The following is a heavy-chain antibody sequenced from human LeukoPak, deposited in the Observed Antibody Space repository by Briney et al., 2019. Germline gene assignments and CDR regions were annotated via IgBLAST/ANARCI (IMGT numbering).Heavy chain of an antibody. D-gene: IGHD3-16*01. CDR3: ARDYGWGEKGEPFDY. CDR1: GYTFTSYG. V-gene: IGHV1-18*01. J-gene: IGHJ4*02. Sequence: ASVKVSCKASGYTFTSYGISWVRQAPGQGLEWMGWISAYNGNTNYAQKLQGRVTMTTDTSTSTAYMELRSLRSDDTAVYYCARDYGWGEKGEPFDYWGQGTLVTVSS. CDR2: ISAYNGNT.